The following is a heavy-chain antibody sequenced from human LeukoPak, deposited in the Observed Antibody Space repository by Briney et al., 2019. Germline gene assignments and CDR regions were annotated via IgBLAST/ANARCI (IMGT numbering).Heavy chain of an antibody. CDR3: ARAYCSSTSCYSPFDY. V-gene: IGHV1-3*01. CDR1: GYTFTSYA. CDR2: INAGNGNA. D-gene: IGHD2-2*01. Sequence: ASVKVSCKASGYTFTSYAMHWVRQAPGQRLEWMGWINAGNGNAKYSQKFQGRVTITRDTSASTAYMGLSSLRSEDTAVYYCARAYCSSTSCYSPFDYWGQGTLVTVSS. J-gene: IGHJ4*02.